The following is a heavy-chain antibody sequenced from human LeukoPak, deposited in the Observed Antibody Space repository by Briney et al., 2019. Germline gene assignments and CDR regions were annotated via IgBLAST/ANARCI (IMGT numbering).Heavy chain of an antibody. J-gene: IGHJ4*02. CDR2: INPNSGGT. Sequence: ASVKVSCKASGYTFTGYYMHWVRQAPGQGLEWMGWINPNSGGTNYAQKFQGRVTMTRDTSISTAHMELSRLRSDDTAVYYCARDPHYYDSSGYVPVGYFDYWGQGTLVTVSS. D-gene: IGHD3-22*01. CDR1: GYTFTGYY. CDR3: ARDPHYYDSSGYVPVGYFDY. V-gene: IGHV1-2*02.